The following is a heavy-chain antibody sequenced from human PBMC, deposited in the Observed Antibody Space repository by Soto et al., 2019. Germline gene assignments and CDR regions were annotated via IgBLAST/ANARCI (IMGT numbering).Heavy chain of an antibody. Sequence: EVQLVESGGGLVEPGGSLRLSCSVSGFTFSNAWMDWVRQAPGKGLEWVGRIKSNSDSGAADYAAAVKGRFTSSRDDSRDSLYLQMNSLKTEDTAVYYCATEKRHSSGWNGAFDMWRQGSVVTVSS. CDR3: ATEKRHSSGWNGAFDM. CDR1: GFTFSNAW. V-gene: IGHV3-15*01. D-gene: IGHD6-19*01. CDR2: IKSNSDSGAA. J-gene: IGHJ3*02.